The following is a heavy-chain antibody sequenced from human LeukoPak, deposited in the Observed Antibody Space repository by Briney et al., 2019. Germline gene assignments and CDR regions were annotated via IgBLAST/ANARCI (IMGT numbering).Heavy chain of an antibody. Sequence: SQTLSLTCTVSGGSINSGGYYWSWIRQLPGKGLEWIGFIYSSGSTYYNPSLKGRITISIDTSKNHFSLKLSSVTAADTAVYYCTRDAGAGDWYFDLWGRGTLVTVSS. V-gene: IGHV4-31*03. CDR2: IYSSGST. CDR3: TRDAGAGDWYFDL. CDR1: GGSINSGGYY. J-gene: IGHJ2*01. D-gene: IGHD7-27*01.